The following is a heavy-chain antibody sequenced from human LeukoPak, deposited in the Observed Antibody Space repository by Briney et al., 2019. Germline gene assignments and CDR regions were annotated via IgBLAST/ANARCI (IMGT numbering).Heavy chain of an antibody. Sequence: GGSLRLSCAASGFTFSSYSMNWVRQAPGKGLEWVSYISSSSSTIYYADSVKGRFTISRDNAKNSLYLQMNSLRAEDTAVYYCAKRRDSGSLQHFDYWGQGTLVTVSS. V-gene: IGHV3-48*01. D-gene: IGHD1-26*01. CDR2: ISSSSSTI. CDR3: AKRRDSGSLQHFDY. CDR1: GFTFSSYS. J-gene: IGHJ4*02.